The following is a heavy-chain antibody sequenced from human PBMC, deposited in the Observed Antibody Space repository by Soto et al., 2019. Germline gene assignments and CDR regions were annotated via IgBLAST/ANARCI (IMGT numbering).Heavy chain of an antibody. CDR1: GFTFDDYA. V-gene: IGHV3-9*01. CDR2: INWNGGSI. Sequence: EVQLVESGGGLVQPGRSLRLSCAASGFTFDDYAMHWVRQAPGKGLEWVSGINWNGGSIGYADSVKGRFTTSRDNAKNSLYLQMNSLRAEDTALYYCAKDITRERPCSGSNCPFFDSWGQGTLVTVSS. D-gene: IGHD2-15*01. CDR3: AKDITRERPCSGSNCPFFDS. J-gene: IGHJ4*02.